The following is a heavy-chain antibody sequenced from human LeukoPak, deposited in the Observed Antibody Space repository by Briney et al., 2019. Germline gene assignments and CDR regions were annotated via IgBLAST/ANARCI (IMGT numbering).Heavy chain of an antibody. CDR3: ATDRDNSDWQKRFDS. CDR1: GFTFSTYW. Sequence: GGSLRLSCAASGFTFSTYWMNWYRQAPGKGLEWVGNINQDASEINYVDSVRGRFTISRDNAKNSLNLQMNSLRAEGTAVYYCATDRDNSDWQKRFDSWGQGTLVTVSS. V-gene: IGHV3-7*01. D-gene: IGHD2-21*02. J-gene: IGHJ4*02. CDR2: INQDASEI.